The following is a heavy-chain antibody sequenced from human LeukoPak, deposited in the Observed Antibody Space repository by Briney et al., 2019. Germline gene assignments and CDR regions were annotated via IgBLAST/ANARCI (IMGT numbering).Heavy chain of an antibody. Sequence: GGSLRLSCAASGFTFSSYRMIWVRQAPGKGLEWVSVIYSGGSTYYADSVKGRFTISRDNSKNTLYLQMNSLRAEDTAVYYCARDGGRSGYGAFDIWGQGTMVTVSS. J-gene: IGHJ3*02. V-gene: IGHV3-53*01. CDR3: ARDGGRSGYGAFDI. CDR2: IYSGGST. D-gene: IGHD3-22*01. CDR1: GFTFSSYR.